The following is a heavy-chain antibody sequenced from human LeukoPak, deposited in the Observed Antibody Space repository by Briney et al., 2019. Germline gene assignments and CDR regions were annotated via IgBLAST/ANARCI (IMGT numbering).Heavy chain of an antibody. J-gene: IGHJ5*02. Sequence: ASVKVSCKTSGYSFTDYYMHWVRQAPGQGLEWMGWINPNSGGTSSAQKFQGRVTMTRDTSITTVYMEVSWLTSDDTAIFYCARADRLDGGPYLIGPWGQGTLVTVSS. CDR3: ARADRLDGGPYLIGP. D-gene: IGHD2-21*01. V-gene: IGHV1-2*02. CDR1: GYSFTDYY. CDR2: INPNSGGT.